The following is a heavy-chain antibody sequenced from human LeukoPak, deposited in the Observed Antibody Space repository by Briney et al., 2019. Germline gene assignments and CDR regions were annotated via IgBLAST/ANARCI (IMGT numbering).Heavy chain of an antibody. J-gene: IGHJ4*02. CDR1: GFTFSSYA. CDR2: ISGSGGST. D-gene: IGHD2-2*01. V-gene: IGHV3-23*01. Sequence: GGSLRLSCAASGFTFSSYAMSWVRQAPGKGLEWVSAISGSGGSTYFANSVKGRFTISRDNSKNTLYLQMNSLRAEDTAVYFCAKGFVVVPAYWDYWGQGTLVTVSS. CDR3: AKGFVVVPAYWDY.